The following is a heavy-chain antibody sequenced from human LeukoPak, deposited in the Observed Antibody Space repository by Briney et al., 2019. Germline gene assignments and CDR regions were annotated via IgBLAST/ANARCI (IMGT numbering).Heavy chain of an antibody. D-gene: IGHD2-2*02. J-gene: IGHJ6*02. CDR2: IKQDETEK. V-gene: IGHV3-7*03. CDR3: AKGCSTSCYTPPYYYGMDV. CDR1: GFTFSNFW. Sequence: GESLRLSCTASGFTFSNFWMGWVRQAPGKGLEWVANIKQDETEKFYLGSVKGRFTISRDNSKNTLYLQMNSLRAEDTAVYYCAKGCSTSCYTPPYYYGMDVWGQGTTVTVSS.